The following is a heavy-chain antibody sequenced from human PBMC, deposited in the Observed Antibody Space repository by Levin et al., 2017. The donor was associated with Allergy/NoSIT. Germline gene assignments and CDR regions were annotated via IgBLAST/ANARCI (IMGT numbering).Heavy chain of an antibody. CDR1: GFTFSSYA. D-gene: IGHD6-13*01. J-gene: IGHJ4*02. CDR2: ISYDGSNK. V-gene: IGHV3-30-3*01. CDR3: ARDRSSWYESVPPVLLDY. Sequence: GGSLRLSCAASGFTFSSYAMHWVRQAPGKGLEWVAVISYDGSNKYYADSVKGRFTISRDNSKNTLYLQMNSLRAEDTDVYYCARDRSSWYESVPPVLLDYWGQGTLVTVSS.